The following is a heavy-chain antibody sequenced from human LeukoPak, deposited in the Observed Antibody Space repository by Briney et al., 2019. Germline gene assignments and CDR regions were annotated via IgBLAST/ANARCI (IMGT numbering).Heavy chain of an antibody. CDR3: AKPIAAAGSGFDY. V-gene: IGHV3-21*04. D-gene: IGHD6-13*01. CDR2: ISSSSSYI. J-gene: IGHJ4*02. CDR1: GFTFSSYS. Sequence: PGGSLRLSCAASGFTFSSYSMNWVRQAPGKGLEWVSSISSSSSYIYYADSVKGRFTISRDNAKNSLYLQMNSLRAEDTALYYCAKPIAAAGSGFDYWGQGTLVTVSS.